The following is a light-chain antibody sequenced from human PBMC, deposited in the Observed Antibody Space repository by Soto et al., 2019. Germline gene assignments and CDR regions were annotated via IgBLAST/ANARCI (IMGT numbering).Light chain of an antibody. V-gene: IGKV1-39*01. CDR1: QSVSSY. Sequence: DIQMTQSPSSLSASEGDRVTIICRASQSVSSYLNWYQQKPGKAPKLLIYAASNLQSEVPSRFSGSGSGTDFTLTISSLQPEDFATYYCQQSYTTPRTFGQGTKVDIK. J-gene: IGKJ1*01. CDR3: QQSYTTPRT. CDR2: AAS.